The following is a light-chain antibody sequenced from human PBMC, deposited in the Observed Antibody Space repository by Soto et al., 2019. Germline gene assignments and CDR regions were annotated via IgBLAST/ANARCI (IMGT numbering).Light chain of an antibody. J-gene: IGKJ1*01. V-gene: IGKV1-5*01. CDR1: QSVSNW. CDR2: DAS. CDR3: QQYNIYSPPWT. Sequence: DIQMTQSPSTLSASVGDRVTITCRASQSVSNWLAWYQHKPGKAPRLLIYDASSLEGGVPSRFSGSGSATEFTLTISSLQPDDFATYYCQQYNIYSPPWTFGQGTKVEIK.